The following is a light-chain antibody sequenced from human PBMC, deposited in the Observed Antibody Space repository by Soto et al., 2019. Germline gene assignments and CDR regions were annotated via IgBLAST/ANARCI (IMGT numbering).Light chain of an antibody. Sequence: DIQLTQSPSFLSASVGDRVTITCRASQGISSHLGWYQQKPGKAPQLLIYGASTLQSGVPSRFSGSGSGTDFTLTISSLQPEDFATYYCQQSYSTPLTFGPGTKVDIK. V-gene: IGKV1-39*01. CDR2: GAS. J-gene: IGKJ3*01. CDR1: QGISSH. CDR3: QQSYSTPLT.